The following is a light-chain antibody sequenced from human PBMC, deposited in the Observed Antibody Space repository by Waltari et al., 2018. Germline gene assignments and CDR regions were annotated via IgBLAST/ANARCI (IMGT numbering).Light chain of an antibody. V-gene: IGLV3-21*03. CDR2: DVT. Sequence: SYVLTQPPSVSVAPGKTATITCGGNSIASKSVHWYQQKPGQAPGLVVYDVTDRPPGIPERFSGSNSGNTATLTISRVEAGDEADYYCQVWHNSRDVLFGGGTKLTVL. CDR1: SIASKS. J-gene: IGLJ2*01. CDR3: QVWHNSRDVL.